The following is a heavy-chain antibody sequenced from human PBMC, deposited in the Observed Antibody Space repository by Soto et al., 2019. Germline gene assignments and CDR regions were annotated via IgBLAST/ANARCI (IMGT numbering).Heavy chain of an antibody. CDR1: GGSISRYY. Sequence: SETLSLTCSVSGGSISRYYWSWIRQPPGKGLEWIGYIYYSGSTYYNPSLKSRVTISVDTSKNQFSLKLSSVTAADTAVYYCALTYYYDSSGYPNLMDVWGQGTTVTVSS. J-gene: IGHJ6*02. V-gene: IGHV4-59*06. D-gene: IGHD3-22*01. CDR3: ALTYYYDSSGYPNLMDV. CDR2: IYYSGST.